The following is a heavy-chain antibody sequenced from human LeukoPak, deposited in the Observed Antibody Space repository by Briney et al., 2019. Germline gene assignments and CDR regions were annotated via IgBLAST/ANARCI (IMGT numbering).Heavy chain of an antibody. Sequence: ASVKVSCKASGYTFTSYSMNWVRQAPGQGLEWMGWINTNTGNPTYAQGFTGRFVFSLDTSVSTAYLQISSLKTEDTAVYYCARAEVRYFDWLTLSDFDYWGQGTLVTVSS. CDR1: GYTFTSYS. CDR3: ARAEVRYFDWLTLSDFDY. D-gene: IGHD3-9*01. CDR2: INTNTGNP. V-gene: IGHV7-4-1*02. J-gene: IGHJ4*02.